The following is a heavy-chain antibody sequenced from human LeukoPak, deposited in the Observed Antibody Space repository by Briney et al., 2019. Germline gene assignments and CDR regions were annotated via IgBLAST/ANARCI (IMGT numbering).Heavy chain of an antibody. Sequence: SETLSLTCTVSGVSISSGGYYWNWIRQHPGKGLEWIGYIYYSGSTYYNPSLKSRVTISVDTSKNQFSLKLSSVTAADTAVYYCARVSAGVWVTHNWFDPWGQGTLVTVSS. V-gene: IGHV4-31*03. D-gene: IGHD6-13*01. CDR2: IYYSGST. CDR3: ARVSAGVWVTHNWFDP. J-gene: IGHJ5*02. CDR1: GVSISSGGYY.